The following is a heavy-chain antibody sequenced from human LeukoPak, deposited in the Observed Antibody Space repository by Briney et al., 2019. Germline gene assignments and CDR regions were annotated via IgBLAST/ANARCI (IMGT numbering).Heavy chain of an antibody. CDR2: IIPTFGSS. CDR1: GGTFNNYA. J-gene: IGHJ5*02. CDR3: ARVTHTELSTWFDP. D-gene: IGHD5-18*01. V-gene: IGHV1-69*13. Sequence: SVKVSCKASGGTFNNYAINWVRQAPGQGLEWMGGIIPTFGSSNYAQKFQGRVTITADESTTTAYMELSSLRSEDTAVYYCARVTHTELSTWFDPWGQGTLVTVSS.